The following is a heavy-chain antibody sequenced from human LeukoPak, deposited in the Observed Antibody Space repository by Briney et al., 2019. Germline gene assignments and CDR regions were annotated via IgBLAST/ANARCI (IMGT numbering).Heavy chain of an antibody. D-gene: IGHD2-2*02. V-gene: IGHV3-7*01. Sequence: PGGSLRLSCVVSGFTFSTYWMTWVRQPPGKGLEWVANIKQYGSEKYYVDSVKGRFTISRDNAKSSLYLQMTSLRAEDTAVYYCARGGLYCSDTSCYTATFDYWGQGTLVTVSS. CDR3: ARGGLYCSDTSCYTATFDY. CDR1: GFTFSTYW. J-gene: IGHJ4*02. CDR2: IKQYGSEK.